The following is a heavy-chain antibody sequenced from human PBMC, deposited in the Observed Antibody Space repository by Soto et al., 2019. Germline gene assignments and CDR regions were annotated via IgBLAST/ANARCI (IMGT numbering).Heavy chain of an antibody. D-gene: IGHD6-6*01. Sequence: SETLSLTCTVSGDSVSSGSYYWSWVRQPPGKGLEWIGYIFSSGTTNYNPSLKSRVTISLDTSKNQFSLKLTSVSAADTAIYYCARTNSARHWAAWFWGQGTLVTVSS. CDR3: ARTNSARHWAAWF. CDR1: GDSVSSGSYY. V-gene: IGHV4-61*01. CDR2: IFSSGTT. J-gene: IGHJ4*02.